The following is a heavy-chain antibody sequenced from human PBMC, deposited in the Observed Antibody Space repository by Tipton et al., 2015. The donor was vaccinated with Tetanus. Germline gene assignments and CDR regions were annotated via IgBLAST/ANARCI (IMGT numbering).Heavy chain of an antibody. V-gene: IGHV4-31*03. CDR2: ISYSGSS. CDR3: ATLNVEGHRAVRGNWFAP. D-gene: IGHD1-14*01. J-gene: IGHJ5*02. Sequence: TLSLTCTVSGGSISSGSYYWSWIRQHPGRGLEWIGYISYSGSSHYSPSLKSRVTMSADTSKNQFSLKLRSVTAADRAIYYCATLNVEGHRAVRGNWFAPGAWEPWSPSLQ. CDR1: GGSISSGSYY.